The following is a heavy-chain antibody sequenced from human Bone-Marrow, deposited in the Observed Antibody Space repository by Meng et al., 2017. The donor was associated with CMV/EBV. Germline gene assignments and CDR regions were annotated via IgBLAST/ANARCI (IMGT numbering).Heavy chain of an antibody. V-gene: IGHV3-21*01. CDR1: GFTFSSYS. D-gene: IGHD6-13*01. CDR3: ARGVKAAGFYGMDV. J-gene: IGHJ6*02. Sequence: GESLKISCAASGFTFSSYSMNWVRQAPGKGLEWVSSISSSSSYIYYADSVKGRFTISRDNAKNSLCLQMNSLRAEDTAVYYCARGVKAAGFYGMDVWGQGTTVNVSS. CDR2: ISSSSSYI.